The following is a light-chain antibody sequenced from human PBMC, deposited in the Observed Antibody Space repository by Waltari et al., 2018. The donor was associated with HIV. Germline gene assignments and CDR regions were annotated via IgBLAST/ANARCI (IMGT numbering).Light chain of an antibody. CDR1: QTVITN. CDR3: QQYNKWPRT. CDR2: GAS. J-gene: IGKJ1*01. V-gene: IGKV3-15*01. Sequence: EIVMTQSPATLSVSPGERVTLSCTDSQTVITNLAWYHQKPGQAPKLLIYGASTRATGIPPRFSGGGSVTEVTLTIGSLQSEDFTFYYCQQYNKWPRTFGQGTKVEVK.